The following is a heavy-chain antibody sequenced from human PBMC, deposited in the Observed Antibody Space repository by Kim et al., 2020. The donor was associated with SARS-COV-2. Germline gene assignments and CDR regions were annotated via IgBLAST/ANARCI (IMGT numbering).Heavy chain of an antibody. D-gene: IGHD3-10*01. CDR2: IYSGGST. CDR3: ARDGTYYYGSGSPDAFDI. CDR1: GFTVSSNY. V-gene: IGHV3-53*01. Sequence: GGSLRLSCAASGFTVSSNYMSWVRQAPGKGLEWVSVIYSGGSTYYADSVKGRFTISRDNSKNTLYLQMNSLRAEDTAVYYCARDGTYYYGSGSPDAFDIWGQGTMVTVSS. J-gene: IGHJ3*02.